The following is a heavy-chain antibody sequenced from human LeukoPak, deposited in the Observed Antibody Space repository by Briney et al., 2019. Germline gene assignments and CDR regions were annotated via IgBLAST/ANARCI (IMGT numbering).Heavy chain of an antibody. CDR3: TRSASVDIGGRPDFCYFDL. CDR1: GFSFNGYG. V-gene: IGHV3-73*01. Sequence: GGSLKLSCEGSGFSFNGYGLHWVRQASGKGLEWIGCIRSKANYYATAYVESVKGRFIVSRDDSKRSAYLQMNDLKTEDTAVYYCTRSASVDIGGRPDFCYFDLWGRGTLVTVSS. J-gene: IGHJ2*01. D-gene: IGHD1-26*01. CDR2: IRSKANYYAT.